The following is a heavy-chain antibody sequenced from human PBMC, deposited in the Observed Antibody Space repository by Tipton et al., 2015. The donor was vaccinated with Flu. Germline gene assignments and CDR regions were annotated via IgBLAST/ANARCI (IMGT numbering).Heavy chain of an antibody. V-gene: IGHV3-7*01. CDR2: IKADGSET. J-gene: IGHJ4*02. Sequence: SLRLSCAASGFTFRNYWMSWVRQAPGKGLEWGANIKADGSETYYVDSVKGRFTISRDNARDSLSLHMNRLRAEDTALYFCTRVHYERVGATDYWGQGTLVTVSS. CDR1: GFTFRNYW. D-gene: IGHD1-26*01. CDR3: TRVHYERVGATDY.